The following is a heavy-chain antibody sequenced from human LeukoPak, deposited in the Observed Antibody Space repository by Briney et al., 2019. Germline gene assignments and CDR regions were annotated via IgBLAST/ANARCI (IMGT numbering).Heavy chain of an antibody. CDR2: VVVGSGNT. J-gene: IGHJ6*02. D-gene: IGHD6-13*01. V-gene: IGHV1-58*01. CDR1: GFTFTSSA. Sequence: SVKVSCKASGFTFTSSAVQWVRQARGQRLEWIGWVVVGSGNTNYARKFQERVTITRDMSTSTAYMELSSLRSEDTAVYYCALAAGRYYYYYGMDVWGQGTTVTVSS. CDR3: ALAAGRYYYYYGMDV.